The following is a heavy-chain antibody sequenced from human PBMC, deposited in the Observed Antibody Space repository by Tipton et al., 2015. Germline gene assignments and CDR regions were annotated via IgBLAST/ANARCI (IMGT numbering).Heavy chain of an antibody. V-gene: IGHV4-39*01. Sequence: TLSLTCTVSGDSMLNPIYYWVWIRQPPGKGLEWIASVSYSGTTYYKPSLKSRVAISGDTSKSHFSLRLSSVTAADTAIYYCARHKVRGVGVVTPHESWFDPWGQGTLVTVSA. D-gene: IGHD4-23*01. CDR1: GDSMLNPIYY. CDR3: ARHKVRGVGVVTPHESWFDP. J-gene: IGHJ5*02. CDR2: VSYSGTT.